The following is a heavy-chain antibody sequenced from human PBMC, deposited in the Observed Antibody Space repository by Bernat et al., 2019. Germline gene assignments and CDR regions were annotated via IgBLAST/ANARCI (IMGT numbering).Heavy chain of an antibody. J-gene: IGHJ3*02. D-gene: IGHD3-10*01. CDR2: IAYDGVNK. CDR3: AREGPRGSLDVFDI. Sequence: QVQLVESGGGVVQPGRSLRLSCAASGFTFSDYTMHWVRQAPGKGLEWVAVIAYDGVNKYYADSVKGRFTISRDNSKNTLDLQMNSLRAEDAAVYYCAREGPRGSLDVFDIWGKETIVTVSS. CDR1: GFTFSDYT. V-gene: IGHV3-30-3*01.